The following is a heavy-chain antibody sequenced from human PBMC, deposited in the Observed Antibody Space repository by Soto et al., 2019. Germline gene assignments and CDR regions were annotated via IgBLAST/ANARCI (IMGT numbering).Heavy chain of an antibody. J-gene: IGHJ6*02. D-gene: IGHD2-2*01. CDR2: ISSSSSTI. Sequence: GGSLRLSCAASGFTFSSYSMNWVRQAPGKGLEWVSYISSSSSTIYYADSVKGRFTISRDNAKNSLYLQMNSLRDEDTAVYYCARDSIVVVPAAAHYYYYYYGMDVWGQGTTVTVSS. CDR1: GFTFSSYS. V-gene: IGHV3-48*02. CDR3: ARDSIVVVPAAAHYYYYYYGMDV.